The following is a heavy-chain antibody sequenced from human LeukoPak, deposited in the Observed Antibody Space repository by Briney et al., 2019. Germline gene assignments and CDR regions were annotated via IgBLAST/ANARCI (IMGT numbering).Heavy chain of an antibody. D-gene: IGHD4-17*01. V-gene: IGHV1-58*01. CDR3: AAGSYDYGDYGLDY. CDR2: IVVGSGNT. J-gene: IGHJ4*02. Sequence: SVKVSCKASGFTFTSSAVQWVRQARGQRLEWIGWIVVGSGNTNFAQKFQERVTITRDMSTSTAYMELSSLRSENTAVYYCAAGSYDYGDYGLDYWGQGTLVTVSS. CDR1: GFTFTSSA.